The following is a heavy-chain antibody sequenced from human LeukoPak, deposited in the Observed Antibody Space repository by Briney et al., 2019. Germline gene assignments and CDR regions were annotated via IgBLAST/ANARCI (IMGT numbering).Heavy chain of an antibody. Sequence: SETLSLTCAVYGGSFSGYYWSWIRQPPGKGLEWIGEINLSGSTNYNPSLKSRVTISVDTSKNQFSLKLSSVTAADTAVYYCARALRGAAAGNYYFDSWGQGTLVTVSS. D-gene: IGHD6-13*01. CDR3: ARALRGAAAGNYYFDS. J-gene: IGHJ4*02. V-gene: IGHV4-34*01. CDR1: GGSFSGYY. CDR2: INLSGST.